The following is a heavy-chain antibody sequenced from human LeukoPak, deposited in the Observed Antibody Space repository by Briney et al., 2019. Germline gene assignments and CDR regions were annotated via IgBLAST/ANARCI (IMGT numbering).Heavy chain of an antibody. CDR1: GFTFSSYA. Sequence: SGGSLRLSCAASGFTFSSYAMSWVRQAPGKGLEWVSAISGSGGSTYYADSVKGRFTISRDNSKNTLYLQMNSLRAEDTAVYYCAKKVSGSGWAFDYWGQGTLVTVSS. J-gene: IGHJ4*02. CDR2: ISGSGGST. V-gene: IGHV3-23*01. D-gene: IGHD6-19*01. CDR3: AKKVSGSGWAFDY.